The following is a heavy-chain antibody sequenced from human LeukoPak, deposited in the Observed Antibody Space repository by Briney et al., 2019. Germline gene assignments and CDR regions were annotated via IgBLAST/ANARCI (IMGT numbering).Heavy chain of an antibody. CDR3: ATFGPKDGYNHYFDY. D-gene: IGHD5-24*01. Sequence: ASVKVSCKVSGYTLTELSMHWVRQAPGKGLEWMGGFDPEDGETIYAQKFQGRVTMTGDTSTDTAYMELSSLRSEDTAVYYCATFGPKDGYNHYFDYWGQGTLVTVSS. CDR2: FDPEDGET. J-gene: IGHJ4*02. CDR1: GYTLTELS. V-gene: IGHV1-24*01.